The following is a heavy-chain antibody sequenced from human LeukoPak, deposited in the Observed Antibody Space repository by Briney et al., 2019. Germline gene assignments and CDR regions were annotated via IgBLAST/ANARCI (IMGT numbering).Heavy chain of an antibody. CDR2: VYYSGDT. V-gene: IGHV4-59*08. CDR1: GDSVSGAY. J-gene: IGHJ4*02. Sequence: SETLSLTCTVSGDSVSGAYWSWIRQPPGKGLEWIGYVYYSGDTNYNPSLKSRVTMSLDTSKNQVSLRLSSVTAADTAVYYCARHSFATPFDYWGRGTLLTVSS. D-gene: IGHD2-15*01. CDR3: ARHSFATPFDY.